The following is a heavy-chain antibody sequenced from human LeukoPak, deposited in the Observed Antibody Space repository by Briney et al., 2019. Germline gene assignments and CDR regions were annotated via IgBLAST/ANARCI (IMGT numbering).Heavy chain of an antibody. CDR2: IIPIFGTA. CDR3: ARVGAPGYCSSTSCYGTFWFDP. CDR1: GGTFSSYA. J-gene: IGHJ5*02. D-gene: IGHD2-2*01. Sequence: GASVKVSCKASGGTFSSYAISWVRQAPGQGLEWMGGIIPIFGTANYAQKFQGRVTITADESTSTAYMELSSLRSEDTAVYYCARVGAPGYCSSTSCYGTFWFDPWGQGTLVTVSS. V-gene: IGHV1-69*13.